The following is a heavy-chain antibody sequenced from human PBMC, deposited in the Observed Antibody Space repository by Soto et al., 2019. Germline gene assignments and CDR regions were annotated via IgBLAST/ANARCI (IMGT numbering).Heavy chain of an antibody. CDR2: IYYSGST. Sequence: QVQLQESGPGLVKPSQTLSLTCTVSGGSISSGGYYWSWIRQHPGKGLEWIGYIYYSGSTYYNPSRKSRVTISIDTSKNQFSLKLNSVTAADTAVYYCARDPYGSGKKLDYWGQGTLVTVSS. CDR1: GGSISSGGYY. V-gene: IGHV4-31*03. D-gene: IGHD3-10*01. J-gene: IGHJ4*02. CDR3: ARDPYGSGKKLDY.